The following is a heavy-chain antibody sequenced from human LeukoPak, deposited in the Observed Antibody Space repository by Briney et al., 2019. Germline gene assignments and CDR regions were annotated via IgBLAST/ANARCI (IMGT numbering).Heavy chain of an antibody. CDR1: GFSFNSYT. CDR3: VRDVSRRIGMDV. Sequence: GGSLRLSGLASGFSFNSYTMIWVREAPGKGLEWVSTISPVSSYTWYAESVKGRFTISRDNPKNSLYLQMDSLRAEDTAVYYCVRDVSRRIGMDVWGQGTTVSVSS. D-gene: IGHD2/OR15-2a*01. CDR2: ISPVSSYT. V-gene: IGHV3-21*01. J-gene: IGHJ6*02.